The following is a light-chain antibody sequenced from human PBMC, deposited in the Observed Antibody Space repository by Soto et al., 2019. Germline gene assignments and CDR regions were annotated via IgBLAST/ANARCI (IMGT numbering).Light chain of an antibody. V-gene: IGLV2-8*01. J-gene: IGLJ2*01. CDR3: CSYTGSNNLV. Sequence: QSALTQPPSASGSPGQSVTISCTGTSSDVGGYNFVSWYQQDPGKAPKLMIYEVTKRPSGVPDRFSGSKSGNTASLTVSGLQAVDEADYYCCSYTGSNNLVFGGGTNLTVL. CDR2: EVT. CDR1: SSDVGGYNF.